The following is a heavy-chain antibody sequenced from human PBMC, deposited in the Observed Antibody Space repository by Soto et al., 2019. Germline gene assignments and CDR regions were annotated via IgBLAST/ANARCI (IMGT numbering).Heavy chain of an antibody. D-gene: IGHD6-13*01. J-gene: IGHJ5*02. CDR1: GGSISSGGYS. CDR3: ASERAAAGTGWFDP. V-gene: IGHV4-30-2*01. CDR2: IYHSGST. Sequence: TLSLTCAVSGGSISSGGYSWSWIRQPPGKGLEWIGYIYHSGSTYYNPSLKSRVTISVDRSKNQFSLKLSSVTAADTAVYYCASERAAAGTGWFDPWGQGTLVTVSS.